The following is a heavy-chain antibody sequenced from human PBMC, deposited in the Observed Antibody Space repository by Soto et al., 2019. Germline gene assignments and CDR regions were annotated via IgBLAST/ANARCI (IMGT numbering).Heavy chain of an antibody. V-gene: IGHV4-30-4*01. J-gene: IGHJ4*02. CDR1: GGSISSGDYY. Sequence: SETLSLTCTVSGGSISSGDYYWSWIRQHPGKGLEWIGYIYYSGSTYYNPSLKSRVTISVDTSKNQFSLKLSSVTAADTAVYYCARTYYDYVWGSYRPYYFDYWGQGTLVTVS. D-gene: IGHD3-16*02. CDR3: ARTYYDYVWGSYRPYYFDY. CDR2: IYYSGST.